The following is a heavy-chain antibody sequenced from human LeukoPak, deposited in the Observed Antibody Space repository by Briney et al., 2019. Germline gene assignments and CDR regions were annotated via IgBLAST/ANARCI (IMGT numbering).Heavy chain of an antibody. Sequence: ASVKVSCMASGYMFTSYYIHWVRQTPGQGLEWVGIINPSGDYTSYAQKFQGRVTMTRDTSTSTVYMELSSLRSEDTAVYYCARESGVGKSFDYWGQGTLVTVSS. CDR3: ARESGVGKSFDY. CDR2: INPSGDYT. V-gene: IGHV1-46*01. D-gene: IGHD3-10*01. J-gene: IGHJ4*02. CDR1: GYMFTSYY.